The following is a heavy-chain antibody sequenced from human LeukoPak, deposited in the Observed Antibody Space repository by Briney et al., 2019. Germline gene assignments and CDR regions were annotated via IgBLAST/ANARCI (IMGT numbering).Heavy chain of an antibody. J-gene: IGHJ4*02. CDR3: ARGYFDWLFYGKIDY. CDR2: INPNSGGT. V-gene: IGHV1-2*02. CDR1: GYTFTGYY. D-gene: IGHD3-9*01. Sequence: GASVKVSCKASGYTFTGYYMHWVRQAPGQGPEWMGWINPNSGGTNYAQKFQGRVTMTRDTSISTAYMELSRLRSDDTAVYYCARGYFDWLFYGKIDYWGQGTLVTVSS.